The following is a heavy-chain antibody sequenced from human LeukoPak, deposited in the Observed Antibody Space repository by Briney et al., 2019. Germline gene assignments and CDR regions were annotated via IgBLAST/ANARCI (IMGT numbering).Heavy chain of an antibody. CDR1: GFTFNSYA. CDR3: AKVGPGAARDY. CDR2: ISGGGDNT. V-gene: IGHV3-23*01. J-gene: IGHJ4*02. Sequence: GGSLILSCAASGFTFNSYAMSWVRQASGKGLEWVSGISGGGDNTYYADSVKGRFTISRDTSKNMVYLEMNSLRAEDTAVYYCAKVGPGAARDYWGQGTLVIVSS. D-gene: IGHD2-15*01.